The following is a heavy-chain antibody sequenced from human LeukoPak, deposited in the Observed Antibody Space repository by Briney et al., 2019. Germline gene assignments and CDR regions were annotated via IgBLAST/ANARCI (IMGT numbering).Heavy chain of an antibody. CDR3: AKQLGYCSDGSCYFPY. Sequence: GGSLRLSCAASGFTFSSSAMSWVRQAPGKGLEWVSAISNNGGYTYYADSVQGRFTISRDNFKSTLCLQMNSLRAEDTAVYYCAKQLGYCSDGSCYFPYWGQGTMVTVSS. CDR1: GFTFSSSA. D-gene: IGHD2-15*01. J-gene: IGHJ4*02. V-gene: IGHV3-23*01. CDR2: ISNNGGYT.